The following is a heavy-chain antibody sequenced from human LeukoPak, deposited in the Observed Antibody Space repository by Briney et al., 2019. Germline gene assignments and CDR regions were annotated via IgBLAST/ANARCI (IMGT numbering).Heavy chain of an antibody. CDR3: ARVSITGYYYYMDV. CDR2: ITSSSNTI. Sequence: GGSLRLSCAASGFTFNSYSMCWVRQAPGKGLEWLSYITSSSNTIYYTDSVKGRFTISRDNAQNSLYLQMNSLRAEDTAVYYCARVSITGYYYYMDVWGQGTTVTVSS. D-gene: IGHD3-16*01. J-gene: IGHJ6*03. V-gene: IGHV3-48*01. CDR1: GFTFNSYS.